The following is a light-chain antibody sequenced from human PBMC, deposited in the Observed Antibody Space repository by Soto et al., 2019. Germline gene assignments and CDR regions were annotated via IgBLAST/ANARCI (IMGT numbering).Light chain of an antibody. V-gene: IGKV3-15*01. J-gene: IGKJ1*01. Sequence: EIVMTQSPATLSVSPGERATLSCRASQSVSSNLAWYQQRLGQAPRLLIYGASTRATGISARISGSGSGTEFTLTISSLQSEDFAIYYCQQYNNWPRTFGQGTKVDIK. CDR2: GAS. CDR3: QQYNNWPRT. CDR1: QSVSSN.